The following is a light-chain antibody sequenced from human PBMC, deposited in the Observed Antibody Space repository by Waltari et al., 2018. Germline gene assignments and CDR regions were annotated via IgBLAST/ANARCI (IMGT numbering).Light chain of an antibody. CDR3: QHYVRLPVT. CDR1: QRVSRA. Sequence: EIGVTPSPGTPSLAPGGRATLPCRARQRVSRALAWYQQNPGQAPKLLIYGASNRATGIPDRFTGSGSGTDFSLIISSLEPEDFAMYFCQHYVRLPVTFGQGTKVEIK. J-gene: IGKJ1*01. CDR2: GAS. V-gene: IGKV3-20*01.